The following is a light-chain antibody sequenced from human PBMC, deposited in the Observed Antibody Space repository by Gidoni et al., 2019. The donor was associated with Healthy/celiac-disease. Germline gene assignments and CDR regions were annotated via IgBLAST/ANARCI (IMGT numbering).Light chain of an antibody. CDR1: QSLLHSNGYNY. Sequence: DIVMPQSPLSLPVTPGEPASISCRSSQSLLHSNGYNYLDWYLQKPGQSPQLLIYLGSNRASGVPDRFSGSGSGTDFTLKISRVEAEDVGVYYCVQALQTPPTFGQGTNLEIK. CDR2: LGS. CDR3: VQALQTPPT. V-gene: IGKV2-28*01. J-gene: IGKJ2*01.